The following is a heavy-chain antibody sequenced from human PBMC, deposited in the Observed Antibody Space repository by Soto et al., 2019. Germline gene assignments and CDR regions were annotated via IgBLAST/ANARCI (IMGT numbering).Heavy chain of an antibody. V-gene: IGHV1-46*01. Sequence: GASVKVSCKASGYTFTSYYMHWVRQAPGQGLEWMGIINPSGGSTSYAQKFQGRVTMTRDTSTSTVYMELSSLRSEDTAVYYCARGGQVTMVRGVIHGFDYWGQGTLVTVSS. J-gene: IGHJ4*02. CDR1: GYTFTSYY. CDR2: INPSGGST. CDR3: ARGGQVTMVRGVIHGFDY. D-gene: IGHD3-10*01.